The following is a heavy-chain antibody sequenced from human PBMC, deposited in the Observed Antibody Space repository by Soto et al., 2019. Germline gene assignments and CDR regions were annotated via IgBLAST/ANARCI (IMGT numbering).Heavy chain of an antibody. Sequence: SETLSLTCNVSGVSLTGYHWNWIRQPPGKTLEWIGFVYYSGSVSYNPSLKGRASISVDRSKNQFSLRLTSVTAADTAVYYCARRLNLGSFDHWGQETLVTV. D-gene: IGHD3-10*01. CDR3: ARRLNLGSFDH. CDR1: GVSLTGYH. CDR2: VYYSGSV. V-gene: IGHV4-59*01. J-gene: IGHJ5*02.